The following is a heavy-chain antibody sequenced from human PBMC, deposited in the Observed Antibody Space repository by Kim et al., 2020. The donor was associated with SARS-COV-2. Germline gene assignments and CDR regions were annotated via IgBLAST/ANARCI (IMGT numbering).Heavy chain of an antibody. CDR2: IWYDGSNK. J-gene: IGHJ5*02. Sequence: GGSLRLSCAASGFTFSSYGMHWVRQAPGKGLEWVAVIWYDGSNKYYADSVKGRFTISRDNSKNTLYLQMNSLRAEDTAVYYCAKARGYCSSTSCRGPFDPWCQGTLVTVSS. CDR3: AKARGYCSSTSCRGPFDP. D-gene: IGHD2-2*01. V-gene: IGHV3-33*06. CDR1: GFTFSSYG.